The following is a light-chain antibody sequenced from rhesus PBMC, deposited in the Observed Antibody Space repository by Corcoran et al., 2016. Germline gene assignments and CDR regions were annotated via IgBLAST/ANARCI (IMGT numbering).Light chain of an antibody. CDR3: QQYSSRPLT. J-gene: IGKJ4*01. Sequence: DIQMTQSTSSLSASVGETVTITCRASQGLSSRVAWYQQTPGKAPKLLIYKASSFKSGVQSMCRGSVSGTDFTLTISSLQSEDFATYYCQQYSSRPLTFGGGTKVELK. CDR2: KAS. V-gene: IGKV1-22*01. CDR1: QGLSSR.